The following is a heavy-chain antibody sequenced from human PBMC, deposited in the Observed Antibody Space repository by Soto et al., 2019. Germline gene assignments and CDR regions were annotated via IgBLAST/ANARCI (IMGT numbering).Heavy chain of an antibody. D-gene: IGHD3-3*01. V-gene: IGHV1-18*01. Sequence: ASVKVCCKASGYTFTSYGISWVRQAPGQGLEWMGWISAYNGNTNYAQKLQGRVTMTTDTSTSTAYMELRSLRSDDTAVYYCARVNPNQDYDFWSGYRISNFDYWG. CDR1: GYTFTSYG. J-gene: IGHJ4*01. CDR2: ISAYNGNT. CDR3: ARVNPNQDYDFWSGYRISNFDY.